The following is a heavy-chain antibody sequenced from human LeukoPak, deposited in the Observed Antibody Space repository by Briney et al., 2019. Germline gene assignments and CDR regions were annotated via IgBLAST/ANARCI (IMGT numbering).Heavy chain of an antibody. V-gene: IGHV3-11*06. CDR1: GFTFSDYY. D-gene: IGHD3-10*01. CDR3: ARNKLVRGGGVDY. J-gene: IGHJ4*02. Sequence: GGSLRLSCAASGFTFSDYYMSWIRQAPGKGLEWVSYISSSSSYTNYADSVKGRFTIPRDNAKNSLYLQMNSLRAEDTAVYYCARNKLVRGGGVDYWGQGTLVTVSS. CDR2: ISSSSSYT.